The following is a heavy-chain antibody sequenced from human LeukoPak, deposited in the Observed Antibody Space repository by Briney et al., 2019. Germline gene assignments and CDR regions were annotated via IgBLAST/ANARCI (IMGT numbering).Heavy chain of an antibody. CDR2: ISYDGSNE. D-gene: IGHD3-3*01. J-gene: IGHJ6*02. V-gene: IGHV3-30-3*01. Sequence: PGGSLRLSSAASGAASGFIFSGYDMHWVRQAPGKGLEWVAIISYDGSNEYYAGSVRGRFIISRDNSRDTIYLQMSSLRVEDTAVYYCASGYDFWSGYPPAQYSMDVWGQGTTVTVSS. CDR1: GFIFSGYD. CDR3: ASGYDFWSGYPPAQYSMDV.